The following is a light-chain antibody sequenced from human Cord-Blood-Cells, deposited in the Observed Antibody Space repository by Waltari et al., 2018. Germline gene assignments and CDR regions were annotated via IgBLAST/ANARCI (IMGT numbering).Light chain of an antibody. CDR3: QQYNSYTPWT. CDR2: DAS. Sequence: IQLTLSPSTLSASVGDRLSITCRVSQIIISWLALSQQKPGKAPKLLIYDASSLESGVPSRFSSSRSGTEFTLTISSLQPDDFATYYCQQYNSYTPWTFGQGTKVEIK. V-gene: IGKV1-5*01. J-gene: IGKJ1*01. CDR1: QIIISW.